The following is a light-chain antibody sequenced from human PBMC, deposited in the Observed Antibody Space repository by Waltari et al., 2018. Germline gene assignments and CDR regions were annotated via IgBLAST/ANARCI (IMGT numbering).Light chain of an antibody. V-gene: IGKV3-20*01. CDR1: QSFSTIH. J-gene: IGKJ3*01. Sequence: IVLTQSPGTLSLSPGERATLTCRASQSFSTIHLTWYQQKPGQAPRLLIYGASSRAAGIPDRFSGSGYGRDFTLTISRLEPEDFAVYYCQHYGSSLFTFGPGTKVESK. CDR2: GAS. CDR3: QHYGSSLFT.